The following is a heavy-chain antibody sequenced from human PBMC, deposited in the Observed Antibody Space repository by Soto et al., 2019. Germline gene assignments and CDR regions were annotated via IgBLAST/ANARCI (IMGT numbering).Heavy chain of an antibody. D-gene: IGHD4-17*01. J-gene: IGHJ4*02. V-gene: IGHV4-59*08. CDR1: GGSISSYY. CDR3: ARLEGDYGYFDY. Sequence: SETLSLTCTVSGGSISSYYWSWIRQPPGKGLEWIGYIYYSGSTNYNPSLKSRVTISVDTSKNQFSLKLSSVTAADTAVYYCARLEGDYGYFDYWGQGTLVTVSS. CDR2: IYYSGST.